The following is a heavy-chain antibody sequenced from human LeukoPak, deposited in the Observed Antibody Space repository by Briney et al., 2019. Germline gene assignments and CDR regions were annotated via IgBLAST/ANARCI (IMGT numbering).Heavy chain of an antibody. CDR1: GGSISSYY. J-gene: IGHJ6*02. CDR3: ATQPMVRGRPYYYYGMDV. V-gene: IGHV4-59*08. D-gene: IGHD3-10*01. Sequence: SETLSLTCTVSGGSISSYYWSWIRQPPGKGLEWIGYIYYSGSTYYNPSLKSRVTISVDTSKNQFSLKLSSVTAADTAVYYCATQPMVRGRPYYYYGMDVWGQGTTVTVSS. CDR2: IYYSGST.